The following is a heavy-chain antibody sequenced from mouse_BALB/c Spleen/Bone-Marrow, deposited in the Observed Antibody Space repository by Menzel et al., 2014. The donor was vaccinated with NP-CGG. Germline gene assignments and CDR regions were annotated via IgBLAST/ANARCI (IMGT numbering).Heavy chain of an antibody. V-gene: IGHV5-6*01. J-gene: IGHJ4*01. D-gene: IGHD2-3*01. CDR3: ARRDGGPMDY. CDR2: ISSGGSYT. Sequence: EVQRVESGGDLVKPGGSLKLSCAASGLTFSNYGMSWVRQTPDKRLEWVATISSGGSYTYYPDSVKGRFTISRDNAKNTLYLQMSSLKSEDTAMYYCARRDGGPMDYWGQGTSATVSS. CDR1: GLTFSNYG.